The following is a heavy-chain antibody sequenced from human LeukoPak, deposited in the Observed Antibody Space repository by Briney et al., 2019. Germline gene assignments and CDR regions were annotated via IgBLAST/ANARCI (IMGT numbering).Heavy chain of an antibody. V-gene: IGHV3-43*02. Sequence: GESLKISCAASGFMFDDSAMHWVRQVPGRGLEWVSLISGDGVSSFADSVKGRFTISRDNNNSSLSLQMRRLTTEDTAFYYCVREQFSHTSNYFDNWGQGILVTVSS. J-gene: IGHJ4*02. CDR2: ISGDGVS. CDR3: VREQFSHTSNYFDN. D-gene: IGHD5-24*01. CDR1: GFMFDDSA.